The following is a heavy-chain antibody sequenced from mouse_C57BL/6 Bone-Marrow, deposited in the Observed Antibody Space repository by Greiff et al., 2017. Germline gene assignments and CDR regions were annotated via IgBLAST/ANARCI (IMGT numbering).Heavy chain of an antibody. D-gene: IGHD1-1*01. CDR1: GYTFTSYW. J-gene: IGHJ3*01. CDR2: IDPSDSYT. V-gene: IGHV1-50*01. CDR3: ARFGYGSSYGFAY. Sequence: QVQLQQPGAELVKPGASVKLSCKASGYTFTSYWMQWVKQRPGPGLEWIGEIDPSDSYTNYNQKFKGKATLTVDTSSSTAYMQLSSLTSEDSAVYYCARFGYGSSYGFAYWGQGTLVTVSA.